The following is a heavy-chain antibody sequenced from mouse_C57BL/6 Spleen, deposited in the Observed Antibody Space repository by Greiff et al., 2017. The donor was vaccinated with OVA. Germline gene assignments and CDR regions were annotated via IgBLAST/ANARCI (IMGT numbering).Heavy chain of an antibody. D-gene: IGHD2-1*01. CDR1: GFTFSSYA. CDR2: ISDGGSYT. CDR3: ARESNYNYAMDY. V-gene: IGHV5-4*01. J-gene: IGHJ4*01. Sequence: EVKVVESGGGLVKPGGSLKLSCAASGFTFSSYAMSWVRQTPEKRLEWVATISDGGSYTYYPDNVKGRFTISRDNAKNNLYLQMSHLKSEDTAMYYCARESNYNYAMDYWGQGTSVTVSS.